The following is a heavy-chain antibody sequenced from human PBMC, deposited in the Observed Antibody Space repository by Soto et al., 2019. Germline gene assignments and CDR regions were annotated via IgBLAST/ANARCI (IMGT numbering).Heavy chain of an antibody. CDR2: INHSGST. CDR3: ARGRGTAMVSHYYYYMDV. V-gene: IGHV4-34*01. CDR1: GGSFSGYY. Sequence: SETLSLTCAVYGGSFSGYYWSWIRQPPGKGLEWIGEINHSGSTNYNPSLKSRVTISVDTSKNQFSLKLSSVTAADTAVYYCARGRGTAMVSHYYYYMDVWGKGTTVTVSS. J-gene: IGHJ6*03. D-gene: IGHD5-18*01.